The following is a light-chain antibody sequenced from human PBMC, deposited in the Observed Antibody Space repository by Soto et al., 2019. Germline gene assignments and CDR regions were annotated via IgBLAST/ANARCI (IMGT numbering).Light chain of an antibody. CDR2: GAS. CDR3: QQYDNSLWT. V-gene: IGKV3-20*01. J-gene: IGKJ1*01. CDR1: QTVSSVH. Sequence: EIVLTQSPCTLSLSPGERASLSCRASQTVSSVHLAWYQHKPGQAPRLLIYGASRRATGVPDRFSGSGSGTDFTLTISRLEPEDFAVYYCQQYDNSLWTFGQGTKVDIK.